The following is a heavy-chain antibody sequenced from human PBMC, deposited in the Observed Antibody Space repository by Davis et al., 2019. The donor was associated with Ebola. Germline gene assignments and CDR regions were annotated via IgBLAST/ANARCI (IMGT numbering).Heavy chain of an antibody. Sequence: AASVKVSCKASGYTFTSYAMHWVRQAPGQRLEWMGWISAYNGNTNYAQKLQGRVTMTTDTSTSTAYMELRSLRSDDTAVYYCARDNGDIVLVPADYYYGMDVWGQGTTVTVSS. D-gene: IGHD2-2*01. CDR3: ARDNGDIVLVPADYYYGMDV. CDR2: ISAYNGNT. CDR1: GYTFTSYA. V-gene: IGHV1-18*01. J-gene: IGHJ6*02.